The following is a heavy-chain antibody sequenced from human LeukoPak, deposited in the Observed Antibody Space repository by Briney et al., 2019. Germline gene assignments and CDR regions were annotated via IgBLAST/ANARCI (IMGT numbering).Heavy chain of an antibody. Sequence: SETLSLTCTVSGGSISSYYWSWIRQPAGKGLEWIGRIYTSGSTNYNPSLKSRVTMSVDTSKNQFSLKVNSVTAADTAVYYCARGSYYYYYDSSGYEGTGFDYWGQGTLVTVSS. CDR3: ARGSYYYYYDSSGYEGTGFDY. V-gene: IGHV4-4*07. CDR1: GGSISSYY. CDR2: IYTSGST. J-gene: IGHJ4*02. D-gene: IGHD3-22*01.